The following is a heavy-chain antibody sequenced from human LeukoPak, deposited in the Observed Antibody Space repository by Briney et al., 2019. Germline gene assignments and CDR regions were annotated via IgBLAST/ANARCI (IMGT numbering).Heavy chain of an antibody. CDR3: ASEGDCTNGVCYRRYYYMDV. D-gene: IGHD2-8*01. Sequence: ASVKVSCKASGGTFSSYAISWVRQAPGQGLEWMGGIIPIFGTANYAQKFQGRVTITADKSTSTAYMELSSLRSEDTAVYYCASEGDCTNGVCYRRYYYMDVWGKGTTVTVS. J-gene: IGHJ6*03. V-gene: IGHV1-69*06. CDR2: IIPIFGTA. CDR1: GGTFSSYA.